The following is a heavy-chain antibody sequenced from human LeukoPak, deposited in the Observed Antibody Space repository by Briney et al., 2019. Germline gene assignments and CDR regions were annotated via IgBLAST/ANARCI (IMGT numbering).Heavy chain of an antibody. CDR3: ARYMGQLVELSYAY. V-gene: IGHV1-69*13. D-gene: IGHD6-13*01. Sequence: SVKVSCKASGGTFSSYAISWVRQAPGQGLEWMGGIIPIFGTANFAQKFQGRVTITADESTSTAYMELSSLRSEDTAVYYCARYMGQLVELSYAYWGQGTLVTVSS. J-gene: IGHJ4*02. CDR2: IIPIFGTA. CDR1: GGTFSSYA.